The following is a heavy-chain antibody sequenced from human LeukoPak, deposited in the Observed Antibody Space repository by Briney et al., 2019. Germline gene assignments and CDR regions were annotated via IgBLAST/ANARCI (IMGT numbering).Heavy chain of an antibody. CDR1: GFTFSNYW. J-gene: IGHJ4*02. D-gene: IGHD2-2*03. Sequence: PGGSLRLSCAASGFTFSNYWMCWVRQAPGKGLVWVSCIKNDGSSTFYADAVKGRFTISRDNAKNTLCLQMDSLRAEDTGLFYCANMLDLPFCGQGTLVTLSS. V-gene: IGHV3-74*01. CDR3: ANMLDLPF. CDR2: IKNDGSST.